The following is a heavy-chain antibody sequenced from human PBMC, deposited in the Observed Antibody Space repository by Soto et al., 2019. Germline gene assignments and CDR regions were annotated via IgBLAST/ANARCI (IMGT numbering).Heavy chain of an antibody. CDR3: ARGSRVYDSSGYPDRESFQH. CDR1: GFTFSSYA. D-gene: IGHD3-22*01. V-gene: IGHV3-30-3*01. Sequence: QVQLVESRGGVVQPGRSLRLSCAASGFTFSSYAMHWVRQAPGKGLEWVAVISYDGSNKYYADSVKGRFTISRDNSKNTLYLQMNSLRAEDTAVYYCARGSRVYDSSGYPDRESFQHWGQGTLVTVSS. CDR2: ISYDGSNK. J-gene: IGHJ1*01.